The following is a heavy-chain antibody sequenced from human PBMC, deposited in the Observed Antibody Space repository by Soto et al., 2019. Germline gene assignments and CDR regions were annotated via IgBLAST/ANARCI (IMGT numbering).Heavy chain of an antibody. J-gene: IGHJ6*02. Sequence: ASVQVSCKASGYTFTSYGISWVRQAPGQGLEWMGWISAYNGNTNYAQKLQGRVTMTTDTSTSTAYMELRSLRSDDTAVYYCAREPCDIVVVPAASKGGYYYYGMDVWGQGTTVT. CDR1: GYTFTSYG. CDR3: AREPCDIVVVPAASKGGYYYYGMDV. V-gene: IGHV1-18*01. D-gene: IGHD2-2*01. CDR2: ISAYNGNT.